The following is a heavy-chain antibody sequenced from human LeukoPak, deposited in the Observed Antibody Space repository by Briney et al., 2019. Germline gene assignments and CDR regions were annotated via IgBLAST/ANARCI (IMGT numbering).Heavy chain of an antibody. CDR2: IKQDGSEK. D-gene: IGHD2/OR15-2a*01. CDR3: ARVVYFYLYYFDY. Sequence: PGGSLRLSCAASGFTFSSYWMSWVRQAPGKGLEWVANIKQDGSEKYYVDSVKGRFTISRDNAKNSLYLQMNSLRAEDTAVYYRARVVYFYLYYFDYWGQGTLVTVSS. CDR1: GFTFSSYW. V-gene: IGHV3-7*01. J-gene: IGHJ4*02.